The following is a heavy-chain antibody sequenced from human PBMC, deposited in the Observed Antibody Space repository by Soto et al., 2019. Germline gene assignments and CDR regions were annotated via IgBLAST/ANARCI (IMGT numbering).Heavy chain of an antibody. Sequence: ASVKVSFKASGGTFSSYAISWLRQAPGQGLEWMGGIIPIFGTANYAQKFQGRVTITADESTSTAYMELSSLRSEDTAVYYCARRGDIVVVPAAAYYYYYGMDVWGQGTTVTVSS. CDR2: IIPIFGTA. J-gene: IGHJ6*02. D-gene: IGHD2-2*01. CDR1: GGTFSSYA. V-gene: IGHV1-69*13. CDR3: ARRGDIVVVPAAAYYYYYGMDV.